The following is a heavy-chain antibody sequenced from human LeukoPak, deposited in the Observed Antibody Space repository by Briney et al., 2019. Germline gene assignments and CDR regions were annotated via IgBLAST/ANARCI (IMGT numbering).Heavy chain of an antibody. CDR3: AKRGGSPHSYSNWFAP. D-gene: IGHD1-26*01. Sequence: GESLRISFQASGYNFPGYWIGWVRPPPDKGLEWMGIIYPADSDTKYNPSFQGRVTFSADKSNNPAYLQWSSLEASDTAIYFCAKRGGSPHSYSNWFAPWGQGTLVTVTS. CDR2: IYPADSDT. CDR1: GYNFPGYW. J-gene: IGHJ5*02. V-gene: IGHV5-51*01.